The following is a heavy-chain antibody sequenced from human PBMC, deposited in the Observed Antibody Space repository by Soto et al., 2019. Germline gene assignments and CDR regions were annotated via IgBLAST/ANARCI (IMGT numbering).Heavy chain of an antibody. Sequence: QVQLVQSGAEVKKPGSSVKVSCKASGGTFSSYAISWVRQAPGQGLEWMGGIIPIFGTANYAQKFQGRVTITADESTNXAYRELSSLRSEDTAVYYCARDELVRGVPTWYFDLWGRGTLVTVSS. CDR2: IIPIFGTA. CDR3: ARDELVRGVPTWYFDL. D-gene: IGHD3-10*01. V-gene: IGHV1-69*12. J-gene: IGHJ2*01. CDR1: GGTFSSYA.